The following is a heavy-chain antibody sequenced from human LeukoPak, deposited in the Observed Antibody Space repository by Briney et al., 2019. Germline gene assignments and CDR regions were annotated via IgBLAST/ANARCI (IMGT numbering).Heavy chain of an antibody. J-gene: IGHJ5*02. CDR3: ARDKAHSYGRYFDP. Sequence: PSETLPLTCSVAGGPISTCYWNWIRQTPAKGLEWIGHISNGNTDYNPSLKSRVTISVDTSKNQFSLRLTSVTAADTGVYYCARDKAHSYGRYFDPWGQGALVIVSS. D-gene: IGHD5-18*01. CDR1: GGPISTCY. V-gene: IGHV4-59*01. CDR2: ISNGNT.